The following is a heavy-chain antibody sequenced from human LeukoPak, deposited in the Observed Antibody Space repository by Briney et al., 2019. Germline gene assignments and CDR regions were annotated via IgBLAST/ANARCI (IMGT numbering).Heavy chain of an antibody. V-gene: IGHV1-24*01. CDR2: FDPEVGET. Sequence: ASVKVSCKVSGYTLTELSMHWVRQAPGKGLEWMGGFDPEVGETIYAQKFQGRVTMTEDTSTDTAYMELSSLRSEDTAVYYCATPHIAAAGIVFDYWGQGTLVTVSS. J-gene: IGHJ4*02. CDR1: GYTLTELS. CDR3: ATPHIAAAGIVFDY. D-gene: IGHD6-13*01.